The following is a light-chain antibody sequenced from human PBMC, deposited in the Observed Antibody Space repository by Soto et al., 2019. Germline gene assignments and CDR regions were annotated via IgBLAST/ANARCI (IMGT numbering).Light chain of an antibody. Sequence: DIQMTQSPSSLSASVGDRVTITCQASQDISNFLNWYQQKPGKAPKLLIYDAVNLETGVPSGFSGSGYGTQFTFTISSLQPEDIATYYCQQYANLPVTFGGGTKVDIK. CDR2: DAV. CDR3: QQYANLPVT. J-gene: IGKJ4*01. V-gene: IGKV1-33*01. CDR1: QDISNF.